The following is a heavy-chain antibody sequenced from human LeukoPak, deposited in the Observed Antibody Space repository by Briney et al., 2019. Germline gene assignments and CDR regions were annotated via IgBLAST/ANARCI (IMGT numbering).Heavy chain of an antibody. CDR2: IDPRDSES. J-gene: IGHJ4*02. D-gene: IGHD3-22*01. V-gene: IGHV5-51*01. Sequence: GESLKISCQGSGYSFSSYWIGWVRQMPGKGLEWMGIIDPRDSESRYSPSFEGQVTISADKSISTAYVQWTSLKASDTAMYYCASYYDSSGSIDYWGQGTLVTVSS. CDR1: GYSFSSYW. CDR3: ASYYDSSGSIDY.